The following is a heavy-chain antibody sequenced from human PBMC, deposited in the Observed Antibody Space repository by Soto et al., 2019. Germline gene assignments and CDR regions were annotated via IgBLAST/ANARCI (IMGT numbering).Heavy chain of an antibody. CDR3: ARVRYDYIWGSYRFDAFDI. J-gene: IGHJ3*02. D-gene: IGHD3-16*01. V-gene: IGHV1-8*01. CDR1: GYTFTSYD. Sequence: QVQLVQSGAEVKKPGASVKVSCKASGYTFTSYDINWVRQATGQGLVWMGWMNPNSGNTGYAQKFQGRVTMTRNTSISTAYMELSSLRSEDTAVYYCARVRYDYIWGSYRFDAFDIWGQGTMVTVSS. CDR2: MNPNSGNT.